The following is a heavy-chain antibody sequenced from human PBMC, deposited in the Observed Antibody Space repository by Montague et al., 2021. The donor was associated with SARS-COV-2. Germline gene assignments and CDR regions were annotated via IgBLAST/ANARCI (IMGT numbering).Heavy chain of an antibody. Sequence: SETLSLTCTVSGGSISSYYWSWIRQPPGRGPQCIGYISYSGSTNYNPSLKSRVTISVDTSKNHFPLRRSSVTAADTALSYFANFRRTQLLFGTLYCGMAVWGQGTTVTVSS. CDR1: GGSISSYY. D-gene: IGHD2-2*01. CDR3: ANFRRTQLLFGTLYCGMAV. CDR2: ISYSGST. J-gene: IGHJ6*02. V-gene: IGHV4-59*01.